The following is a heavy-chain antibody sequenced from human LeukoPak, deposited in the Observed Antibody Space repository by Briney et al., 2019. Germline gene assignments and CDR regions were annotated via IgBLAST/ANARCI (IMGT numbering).Heavy chain of an antibody. V-gene: IGHV4-38-2*02. D-gene: IGHD2-15*01. CDR3: AREGLGYCSGGSCYPNWFDP. CDR1: GYSISSGYY. Sequence: SETLSLTCAVSGYSISSGYYWGWIRQPPGKGLEWIGSIYHSGSTYYNPSLKSRVTISVDTSKNQFSLKLNSVTAADTAVYYCAREGLGYCSGGSCYPNWFDPWGQGTLVTVSS. CDR2: IYHSGST. J-gene: IGHJ5*02.